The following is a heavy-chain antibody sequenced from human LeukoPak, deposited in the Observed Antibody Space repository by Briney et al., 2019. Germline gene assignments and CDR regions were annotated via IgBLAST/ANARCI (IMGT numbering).Heavy chain of an antibody. V-gene: IGHV3-21*01. D-gene: IGHD2-21*01. J-gene: IGHJ4*01. CDR2: IGGSGTNT. CDR3: LRGDVRDY. CDR1: GFAFSSST. Sequence: GGSLRLSCAASGFAFSSSTMNWVRQAPGKGLEFVSSIGGSGTNTHYADSAKGRFTISRDNAKDSLYLQMNSLRAEDTAVYYCLRGDVRDYWGHGALVTVSS.